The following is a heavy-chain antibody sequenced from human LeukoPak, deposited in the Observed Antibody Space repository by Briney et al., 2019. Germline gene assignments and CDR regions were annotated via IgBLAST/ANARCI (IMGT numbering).Heavy chain of an antibody. D-gene: IGHD3-16*01. Sequence: GGSLRLSCAASGFTFSSDWMSWVRQAPGRGLEWVANINQDGSVKYYVDSVKGRFTISRDNSKNTLYLQMNSLRAEDTAVYYCARDGTYYDYVWGSYPPDYWGQGTLVTVSS. CDR3: ARDGTYYDYVWGSYPPDY. CDR2: INQDGSVK. CDR1: GFTFSSDW. J-gene: IGHJ4*02. V-gene: IGHV3-7*01.